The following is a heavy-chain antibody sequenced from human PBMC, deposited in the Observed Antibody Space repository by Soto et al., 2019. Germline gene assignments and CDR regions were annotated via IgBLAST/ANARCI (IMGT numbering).Heavy chain of an antibody. V-gene: IGHV4-31*03. J-gene: IGHJ5*02. CDR3: ARGDITTGPFDP. D-gene: IGHD1-20*01. CDR2: IYYSGST. CDR1: CWSIRRGGYY. Sequence: QVQPQEAGPGLVKPSQTLSLTCTFSCWSIRRGGYYLDWIRQHPRKGLGWIGYIYYSGSTYYNPSLKSRVTISVDTSKNQFSLKLSSVTAADTAVYYCARGDITTGPFDPWGQGTLVTVSS.